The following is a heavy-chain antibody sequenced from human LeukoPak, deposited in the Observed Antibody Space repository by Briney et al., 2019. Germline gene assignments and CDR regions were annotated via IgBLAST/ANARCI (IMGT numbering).Heavy chain of an antibody. D-gene: IGHD6-13*01. Sequence: GASVKVSCKASGYTFTSYGISWVRQAPGQGLEWMGWISAYNGNTNYAQKLQGRVTMTTDTSTSTDYMELRSLRSDDTAVYYCAREGIVAAGTRPAWFDPWGQGTLVTVSS. CDR3: AREGIVAAGTRPAWFDP. V-gene: IGHV1-18*01. J-gene: IGHJ5*02. CDR2: ISAYNGNT. CDR1: GYTFTSYG.